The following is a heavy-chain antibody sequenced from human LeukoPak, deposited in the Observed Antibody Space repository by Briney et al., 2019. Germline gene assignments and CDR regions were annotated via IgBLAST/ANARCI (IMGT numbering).Heavy chain of an antibody. J-gene: IGHJ6*02. CDR3: ARDFYGPYYYYGMDV. D-gene: IGHD2/OR15-2a*01. Sequence: GGSLRLSCAASGFTFSSYAMHWVRQAPGKGLEWVAVISYDGSNNDYAESVKGRFTISRDNSKNTLYLQMDSLRAEDTAVYYCARDFYGPYYYYGMDVWGQGTTVTVSS. V-gene: IGHV3-30-3*01. CDR2: ISYDGSNN. CDR1: GFTFSSYA.